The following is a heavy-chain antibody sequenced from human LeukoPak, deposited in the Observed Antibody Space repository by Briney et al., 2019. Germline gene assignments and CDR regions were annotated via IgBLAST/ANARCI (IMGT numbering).Heavy chain of an antibody. J-gene: IGHJ4*02. CDR3: ARDKWDQDSSGIVLGY. CDR1: GYTFTSYG. D-gene: IGHD3-22*01. V-gene: IGHV1-18*01. CDR2: ISAYNGNT. Sequence: GASVKVSCKASGYTFTSYGISWVRQAPGQGREWMGWISAYNGNTNYAQKLQGRVTMTTDTSTSTAYMELRSLRSDDTAVYYCARDKWDQDSSGIVLGYWGQGTLVTVSS.